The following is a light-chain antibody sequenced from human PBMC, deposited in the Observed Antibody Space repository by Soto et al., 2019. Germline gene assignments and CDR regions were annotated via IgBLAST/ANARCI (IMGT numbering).Light chain of an antibody. V-gene: IGLV2-14*01. CDR1: SSEVGGYNY. Sequence: QSALTQPASVSGSPGQSITISCTRTSSEVGGYNYVSWYQQHPGKAPKLMIYDVSNRPSGVSNRFSGSKSGNTASLTISGLQAEDEADYYCSSYTSSSPPLFGTGTKLTVL. CDR3: SSYTSSSPPL. J-gene: IGLJ1*01. CDR2: DVS.